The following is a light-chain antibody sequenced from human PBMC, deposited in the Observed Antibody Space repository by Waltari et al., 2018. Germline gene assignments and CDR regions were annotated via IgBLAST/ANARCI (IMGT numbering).Light chain of an antibody. Sequence: QSVLTQPPSVSAAPGQRVTISCSGGSSNIGNNYVSWYRQFPGTAPKLLMYEDKERPSGFPGRCSGSKSGTSATLDITGLQAGDEADYYCGTWDSSLSGAVFGGGTHLTVL. V-gene: IGLV1-51*02. CDR2: EDK. J-gene: IGLJ7*01. CDR3: GTWDSSLSGAV. CDR1: SSNIGNNY.